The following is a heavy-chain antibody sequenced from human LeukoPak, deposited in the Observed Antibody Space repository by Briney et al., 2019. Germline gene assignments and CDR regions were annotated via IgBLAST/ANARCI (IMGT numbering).Heavy chain of an antibody. CDR2: IYYSGST. Sequence: SETLSLTCTVSGASISRYYWGWIRQPPGKGLEWIGYIYYSGSTNYNPSLKSRVTISVDTSKNQFSLRLSSVTAADTAVYYCARHRYYYDSSGYSYQPWGQGTLVTVSS. CDR3: ARHRYYYDSSGYSYQP. CDR1: GASISRYY. D-gene: IGHD3-22*01. V-gene: IGHV4-59*01. J-gene: IGHJ5*02.